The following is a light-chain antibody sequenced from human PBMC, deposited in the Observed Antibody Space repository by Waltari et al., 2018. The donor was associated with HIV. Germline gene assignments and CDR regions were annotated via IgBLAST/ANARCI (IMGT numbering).Light chain of an antibody. CDR3: QQYYRYPLT. Sequence: AIRMTQSPSSLSAYTGDRVTITCRASQSLENYLAWYQQRPGKAPKLLIYTVSTLQSGVPSRFSGSGSGTDFTLTISGLRSEDYATYFCQQYYRYPLTFGGGTKVEIK. V-gene: IGKV1-8*01. CDR1: QSLENY. J-gene: IGKJ4*01. CDR2: TVS.